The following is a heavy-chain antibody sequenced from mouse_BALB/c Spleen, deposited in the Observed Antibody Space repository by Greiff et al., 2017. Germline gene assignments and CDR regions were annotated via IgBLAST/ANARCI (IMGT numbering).Heavy chain of an antibody. Sequence: EVKLMESGPGLVKPSQSLSLTCTVTGYSITSDYAWNWIRQFPGNKLEWMGYISYSGSTSYNPSLKSRISITRDTSKNQFFLQLNSVTTEDTATYYCARSSYGSSSYAMDYWGQGTSVTVSS. CDR3: ARSSYGSSSYAMDY. D-gene: IGHD1-1*01. CDR1: GYSITSDYA. V-gene: IGHV3-2*02. CDR2: ISYSGST. J-gene: IGHJ4*01.